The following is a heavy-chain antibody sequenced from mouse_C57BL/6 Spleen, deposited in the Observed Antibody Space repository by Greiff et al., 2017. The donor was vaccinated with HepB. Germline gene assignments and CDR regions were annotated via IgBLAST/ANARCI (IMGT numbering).Heavy chain of an antibody. Sequence: VQLQQPGAELVRPGSSVKLSCKASGYTFTSYWMDWVKQRPGQGLEWIGNIYPSDSETHYKQKFKDKATLTVDKSSSTAYMQLSSLTSEDSAVYYCARKRSFGTSAGYFDVWGTGTTVTVCS. D-gene: IGHD6-1*01. V-gene: IGHV1-61*01. CDR1: GYTFTSYW. CDR3: ARKRSFGTSAGYFDV. J-gene: IGHJ1*03. CDR2: IYPSDSET.